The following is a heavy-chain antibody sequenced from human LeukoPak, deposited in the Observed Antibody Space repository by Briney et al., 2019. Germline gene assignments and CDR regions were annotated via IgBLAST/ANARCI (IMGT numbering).Heavy chain of an antibody. Sequence: YPSETLSLTCTVSGGSFSSSYWSWIRQAPGKGLGWIGYFYYSGTTNYNPSLKSRVTISADTSKNQFSLKVSSVTAADTAVYFCAGASEWEPYRFDSWGQGTLVTVSS. CDR2: FYYSGTT. CDR1: GGSFSSSY. CDR3: AGASEWEPYRFDS. J-gene: IGHJ4*02. V-gene: IGHV4-59*01. D-gene: IGHD1-26*01.